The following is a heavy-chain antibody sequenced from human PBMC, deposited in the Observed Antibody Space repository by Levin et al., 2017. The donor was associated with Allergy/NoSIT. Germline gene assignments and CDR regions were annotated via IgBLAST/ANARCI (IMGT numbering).Heavy chain of an antibody. D-gene: IGHD3-16*01. J-gene: IGHJ4*02. CDR3: ARSRGFLRPGAGGFDY. CDR2: INPNSGGT. V-gene: IGHV1-2*02. Sequence: PGGSLRLSCKASGYTFTGYYMHWVRQAPGQGLEWMGWINPNSGGTNYAQKFQGRVTMTRDTSISTAYMELSRLRSDDTAVYYCARSRGFLRPGAGGFDYWGQGTLVTVSS. CDR1: GYTFTGYY.